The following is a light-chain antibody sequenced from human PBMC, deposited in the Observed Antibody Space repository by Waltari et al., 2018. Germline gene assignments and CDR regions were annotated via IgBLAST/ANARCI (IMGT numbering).Light chain of an antibody. CDR3: QQSYSTPIT. J-gene: IGKJ5*01. CDR1: QSISSY. V-gene: IGKV1-39*01. Sequence: GDRVTITCRASQSISSYLNWYQQKPGKAPKLLIYAASSLQSGVPSRFSGSGSGTDFTLTIGSLQPEDFATYYCQQSYSTPITFGQGTRLEIK. CDR2: AAS.